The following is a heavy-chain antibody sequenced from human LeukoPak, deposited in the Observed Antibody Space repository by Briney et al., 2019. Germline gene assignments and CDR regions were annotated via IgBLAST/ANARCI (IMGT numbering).Heavy chain of an antibody. CDR2: ISAYNGNT. CDR1: GYTFTGYG. V-gene: IGHV1-18*01. Sequence: ASVKVSCKASGYTFTGYGISWVRQAPGQGLEWMGWISAYNGNTNYAQKLQGRVTMTTDTSTSTAYMELRSLRSDDTAVYYCARDTDGMIVGATNYYMDVWGKGTTVTVSS. J-gene: IGHJ6*03. D-gene: IGHD1-26*01. CDR3: ARDTDGMIVGATNYYMDV.